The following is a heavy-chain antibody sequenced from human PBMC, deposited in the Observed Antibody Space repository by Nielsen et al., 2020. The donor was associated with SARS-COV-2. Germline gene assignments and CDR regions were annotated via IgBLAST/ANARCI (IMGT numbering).Heavy chain of an antibody. CDR2: IIPILGIA. J-gene: IGHJ3*02. V-gene: IGHV1-69*04. CDR1: GGTFSSYA. CDR3: ARDSTMVRGGGGYPGPFDI. Sequence: SVKVSCKASGGTFSSYAISWVRQAPGQGLEWMGRIIPILGIANYAQKFQGRVTITADKSTSTAYMELSSLRSEDTAVYYCARDSTMVRGGGGYPGPFDIWGQGTMVTVSS. D-gene: IGHD3-10*01.